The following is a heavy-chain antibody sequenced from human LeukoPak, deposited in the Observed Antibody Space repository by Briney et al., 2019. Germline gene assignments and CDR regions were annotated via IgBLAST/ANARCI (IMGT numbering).Heavy chain of an antibody. V-gene: IGHV3-23*01. CDR1: GFTFSNYV. J-gene: IGHJ6*02. CDR2: ISGSGGST. Sequence: PGGSPRLSCAASGFTFSNYVMSWVRQAPGKGLEWVSTISGSGGSTYYADSVKGRFTISRDNSKNTLYLQMNSLRAEDTAVYYCAKDLGRYYGSGSYYSRLGYYYYGMDVWGQGTTVTVSS. D-gene: IGHD3-10*01. CDR3: AKDLGRYYGSGSYYSRLGYYYYGMDV.